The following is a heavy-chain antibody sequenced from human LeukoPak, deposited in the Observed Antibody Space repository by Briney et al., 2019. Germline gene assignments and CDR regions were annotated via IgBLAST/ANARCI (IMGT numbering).Heavy chain of an antibody. CDR1: GGSISSNSYY. J-gene: IGHJ4*02. CDR2: IYYSGST. Sequence: SETLSLTCAVSGGSISSNSYYWGWIRQPPGKGLEWIGSIYYSGSTYYNPSLKSRVTISVDTSKNQFSLKLSSVTAADTAVYYCARDGLLWFGELPIFDYWGQGTLVTVSS. V-gene: IGHV4-39*07. D-gene: IGHD3-10*01. CDR3: ARDGLLWFGELPIFDY.